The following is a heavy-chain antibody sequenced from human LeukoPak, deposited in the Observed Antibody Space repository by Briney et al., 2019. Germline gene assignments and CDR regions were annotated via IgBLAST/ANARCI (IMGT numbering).Heavy chain of an antibody. CDR2: ISGSDGST. D-gene: IGHD2-2*01. Sequence: GGSLRLSCAASGFTFSDYAMNWVRQAPGKGLDWVSGISGSDGSTYYADSVKGRFTDSRDNSNNTLYLEMNSLRAEDTAVYYCAKVSVPAAIHYPYDYWGQGTLVTVSS. J-gene: IGHJ4*02. V-gene: IGHV3-23*01. CDR1: GFTFSDYA. CDR3: AKVSVPAAIHYPYDY.